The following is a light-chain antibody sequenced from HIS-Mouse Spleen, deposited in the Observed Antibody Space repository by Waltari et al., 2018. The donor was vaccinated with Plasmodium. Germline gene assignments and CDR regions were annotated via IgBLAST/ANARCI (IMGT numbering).Light chain of an antibody. CDR3: QQYDNLPLT. CDR2: DAS. V-gene: IGKV1-33*01. J-gene: IGKJ4*01. Sequence: DIQMTQSPSSMAASVGGRVTITCQASQDISHCLNWYEQKPGKAPKLLIYDASNLETGVPSRFSGSGSGTEFTFTISSLQPEDIATYYCQQYDNLPLTFGGGTKVEIK. CDR1: QDISHC.